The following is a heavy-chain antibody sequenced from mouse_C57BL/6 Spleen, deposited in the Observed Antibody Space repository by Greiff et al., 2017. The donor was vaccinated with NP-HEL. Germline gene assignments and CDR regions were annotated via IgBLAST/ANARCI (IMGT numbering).Heavy chain of an antibody. CDR2: IYPRDGST. CDR3: ERYGYSNYVQGYYFDY. J-gene: IGHJ2*01. V-gene: IGHV1-78*01. D-gene: IGHD2-5*01. Sequence: VQLQESDAELVKPGASVKISCTVSGYTFTDHTIHWMKQRPEQGLEWIGYIYPRDGSTKYNEKFKGKATLTADKSSSTAYMQLNSLTSEDSAVYFCERYGYSNYVQGYYFDYWGQGTTLTVSS. CDR1: GYTFTDHT.